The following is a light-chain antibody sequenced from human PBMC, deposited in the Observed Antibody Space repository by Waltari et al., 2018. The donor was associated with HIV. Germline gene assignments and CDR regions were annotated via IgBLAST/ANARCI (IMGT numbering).Light chain of an antibody. CDR3: YSIDSSGNHRV. J-gene: IGLJ2*01. CDR1: ALSNKY. CDR2: EDS. V-gene: IGLV3-10*01. Sequence: SYELTQPPSVSVSPGQTARITCSGDALSNKYAYWYQQKSGQAPVLVIYEDSKRPAGIPERFSGSSSGTMATLTISGAQVEDEADYYCYSIDSSGNHRVFGGGTKLTVL.